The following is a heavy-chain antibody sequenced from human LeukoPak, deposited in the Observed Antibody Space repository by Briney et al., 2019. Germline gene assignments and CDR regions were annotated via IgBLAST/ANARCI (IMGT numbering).Heavy chain of an antibody. J-gene: IGHJ4*02. Sequence: SETLSLTCTVSGGSISSYYWSWIRQPPGKGLEWIGYIYYSGSTNYNPSLKSRVTISVDTSKNQFSLKLSSVTAADMAVYYCARHGCGGDCYSGDFDYWGQGTLVTVSS. CDR3: ARHGCGGDCYSGDFDY. CDR2: IYYSGST. D-gene: IGHD2-21*02. V-gene: IGHV4-59*08. CDR1: GGSISSYY.